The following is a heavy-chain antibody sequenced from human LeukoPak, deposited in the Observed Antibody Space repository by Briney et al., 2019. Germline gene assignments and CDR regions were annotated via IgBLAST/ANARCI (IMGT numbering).Heavy chain of an antibody. CDR3: GRNLAKTGDFDH. J-gene: IGHJ4*02. Sequence: ASEKVSCKASGHRFTNYDINWVRQASGQPLEGVGWIKPNIGNTGYAQKFLCRVTMTRSTSINTANMELSSLRFDDTGVYYCGRNLAKTGDFDHWGQGTLVTVSS. D-gene: IGHD5-12*01. CDR1: GHRFTNYD. CDR2: IKPNIGNT. V-gene: IGHV1-8*01.